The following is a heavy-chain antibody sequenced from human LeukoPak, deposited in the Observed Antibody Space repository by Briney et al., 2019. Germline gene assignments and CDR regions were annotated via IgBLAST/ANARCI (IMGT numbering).Heavy chain of an antibody. Sequence: KPSETLSLTCAVYGGSFSGYYWSWIRQPPGKGLEWIGEINHSGSTNYNPALKSRVTISVDTSKNQFSLKPRSVTAADTAVYYCARLVFDYWGQGTLVTVSS. CDR1: GGSFSGYY. V-gene: IGHV4-34*01. CDR3: ARLVFDY. D-gene: IGHD2-8*02. CDR2: INHSGST. J-gene: IGHJ4*02.